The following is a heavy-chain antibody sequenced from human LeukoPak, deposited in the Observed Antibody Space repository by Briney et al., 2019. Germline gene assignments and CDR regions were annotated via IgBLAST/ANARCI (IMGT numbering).Heavy chain of an antibody. V-gene: IGHV4-39*07. CDR2: IYYSGST. Sequence: SSETLSLTCTVSGGSISSGSYYWSWIRQPAGKGLEWIGSIYYSGSTYYNPSLKSRVTISVDTSKNQFSLKLSSVTAADTAVYYCARRTGLRFLEWSFDYWGQGTLVTVSS. J-gene: IGHJ4*02. CDR3: ARRTGLRFLEWSFDY. D-gene: IGHD3-3*01. CDR1: GGSISSGSYY.